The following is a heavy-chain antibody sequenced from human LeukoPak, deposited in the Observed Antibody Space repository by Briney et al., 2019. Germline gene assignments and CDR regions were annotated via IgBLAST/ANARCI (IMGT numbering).Heavy chain of an antibody. CDR1: GFTFSSYS. Sequence: GGSLRLSCAASGFTFSSYSMNWVRQAPGKGLEWASSISSSSSYIYYADSVKGRFTISRDNAKNSLYLQMNSLRAEDTAVYYCARGTYYYDSSGSKNYYYGMDVWGQGTTVTVSS. V-gene: IGHV3-21*01. CDR2: ISSSSSYI. D-gene: IGHD3-22*01. J-gene: IGHJ6*02. CDR3: ARGTYYYDSSGSKNYYYGMDV.